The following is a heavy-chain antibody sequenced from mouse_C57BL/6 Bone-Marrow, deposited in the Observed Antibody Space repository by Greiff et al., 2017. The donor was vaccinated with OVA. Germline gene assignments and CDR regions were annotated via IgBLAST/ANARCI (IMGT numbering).Heavy chain of an antibody. J-gene: IGHJ2*01. CDR2: INPSSGYT. Sequence: LVESGAELARPGASVKMSCKASGYTFTSYTMHWVKQRPGQGLEWIGYINPSSGYTKYNQKFKDKATLTADKSSSTAYMQLSSLTSEDSAVYYCARSGRAPLDYWGQGTTLTVSS. D-gene: IGHD1-1*01. CDR3: ARSGRAPLDY. V-gene: IGHV1-4*01. CDR1: GYTFTSYT.